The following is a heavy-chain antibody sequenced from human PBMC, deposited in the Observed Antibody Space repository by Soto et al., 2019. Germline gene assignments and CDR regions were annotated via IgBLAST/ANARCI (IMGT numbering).Heavy chain of an antibody. CDR3: ARVGATNYYYGTDV. V-gene: IGHV3-30*03. Sequence: GGSLRLSCAASGFTFSSYGMHWVRQAPGKGLEWVAVISYDGSNKYYADSVKGRFTISRDNSKNTLYLQMNSLRAEDTAVYYCARVGATNYYYGTDVWGQGTTVTVSS. CDR1: GFTFSSYG. D-gene: IGHD1-26*01. J-gene: IGHJ6*02. CDR2: ISYDGSNK.